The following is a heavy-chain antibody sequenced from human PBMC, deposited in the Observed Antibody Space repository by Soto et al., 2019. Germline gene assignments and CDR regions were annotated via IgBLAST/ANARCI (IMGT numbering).Heavy chain of an antibody. CDR2: IYPGDSDT. J-gene: IGHJ6*02. V-gene: IGHV5-51*01. CDR1: GYKVSTWHNFTSCW. CDR3: ARLGFDYDFLSGYYNVHHYYGIAV. Sequence: LGESLKISCMGSGYKVSTWHNFTSCWIAWVRQMPGEGLEWMGIIYPGDSDTTYSPSFQGQVTISADKSINTVYLQWSSLKASDTATYYCARLGFDYDFLSGYYNVHHYYGIAVWGQGTTVTVSS. D-gene: IGHD3-3*01.